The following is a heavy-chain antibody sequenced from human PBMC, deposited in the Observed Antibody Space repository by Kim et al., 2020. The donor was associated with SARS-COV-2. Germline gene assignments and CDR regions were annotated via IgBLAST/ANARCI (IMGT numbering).Heavy chain of an antibody. J-gene: IGHJ3*02. Sequence: GESLKISCKGSGYSFTNYWIGWVRQMPGKGLEWMGIIYPGDSDTRYSPSFQGQVTISADKSISTAYLQWSSLKASDTAMYFCASDWYLSSGAFDIWGQGTMVTVSS. D-gene: IGHD3-9*01. V-gene: IGHV5-51*01. CDR2: IYPGDSDT. CDR1: GYSFTNYW. CDR3: ASDWYLSSGAFDI.